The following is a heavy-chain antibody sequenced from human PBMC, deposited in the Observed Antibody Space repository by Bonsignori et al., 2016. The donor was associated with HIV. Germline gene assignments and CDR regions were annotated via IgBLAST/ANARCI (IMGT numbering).Heavy chain of an antibody. CDR2: IYHSGST. Sequence: WIRQPPGKGLEWIGSIYHSGSTYYNPSLKSRVTISVDTSKNQFSLKLSSVTAADTAVYYCARQAGSYGPGDYWGQGTLVTVSS. CDR3: ARQAGSYGPGDY. J-gene: IGHJ4*02. V-gene: IGHV4-38-2*01. D-gene: IGHD1-26*01.